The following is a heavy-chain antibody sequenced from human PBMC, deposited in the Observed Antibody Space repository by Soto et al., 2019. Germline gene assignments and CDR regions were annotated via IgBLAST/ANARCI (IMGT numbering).Heavy chain of an antibody. Sequence: QVQLVQSGAEVKKPGSSVKVSCKASGGTFSSYAISWVRQAPGQGLEWMGGIIPIFGTANYAQKFQGRVXIXAXXSTSTAYMELSSLRSEDTAVYYCARCVDGGYNMDVWGQGTTVTVSS. CDR1: GGTFSSYA. CDR2: IIPIFGTA. D-gene: IGHD3-16*01. CDR3: ARCVDGGYNMDV. V-gene: IGHV1-69*12. J-gene: IGHJ6*03.